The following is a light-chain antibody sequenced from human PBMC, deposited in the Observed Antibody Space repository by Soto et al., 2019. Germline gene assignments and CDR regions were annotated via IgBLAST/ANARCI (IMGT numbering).Light chain of an antibody. J-gene: IGKJ2*01. CDR1: QSVSSY. CDR2: DAS. V-gene: IGKV3-11*01. CDR3: QQRSNWPPMYT. Sequence: EIVLTQSPATLSLSPGERATLSCRASQSVSSYLAWYQQKPGQAPRLLIYDASNRATGIPARFSGSGSGTDFTLTISSLGPEDFAVYYCQQRSNWPPMYTFGQGTKVDIK.